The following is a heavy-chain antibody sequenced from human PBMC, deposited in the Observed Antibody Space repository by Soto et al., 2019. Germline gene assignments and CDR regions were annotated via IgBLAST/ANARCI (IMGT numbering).Heavy chain of an antibody. CDR1: GFTFSSYI. V-gene: IGHV3-21*01. J-gene: IGHJ4*02. CDR2: ISSTSSYI. CDR3: ARESEDLTSNFDY. Sequence: PGGSLRLSCAASGFTFSSYIMNWVRQAPGKGLEWVSSISSTSSYIYYADSMKGRFTVSRDNAKNSVYLDMNSLSAEDTAVYYCARESEDLTSNFDYWGQGTLVTVSS.